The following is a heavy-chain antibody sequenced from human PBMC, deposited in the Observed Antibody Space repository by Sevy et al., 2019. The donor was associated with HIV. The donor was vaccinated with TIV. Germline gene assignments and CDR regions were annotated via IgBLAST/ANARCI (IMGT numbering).Heavy chain of an antibody. CDR3: ARGYCSSNACYSAFDV. J-gene: IGHJ3*01. Sequence: GGSLRLSCVASGVGFGSSEMNWVRQIPGRGLEWIAYISVSPTTIYYADSVKGRFTISRDNVKNSLYLQMQSLRAEDTALYYCARGYCSSNACYSAFDVWGQGTMVTVSS. CDR1: GVGFGSSE. D-gene: IGHD2-2*02. V-gene: IGHV3-48*03. CDR2: ISVSPTTI.